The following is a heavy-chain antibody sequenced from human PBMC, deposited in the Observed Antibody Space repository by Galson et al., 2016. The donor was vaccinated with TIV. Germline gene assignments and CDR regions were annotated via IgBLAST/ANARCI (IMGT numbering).Heavy chain of an antibody. CDR1: GGSISSIGYY. D-gene: IGHD3-3*02. CDR2: IYYSGGA. V-gene: IGHV4-31*03. CDR3: AGEHLPHDSLDV. J-gene: IGHJ3*01. Sequence: LSLTCTVSGGSISSIGYYWSWIRQHPGRGLEWIGFIYYSGGAHSKPTLKSRITMSVDTSKNQFSLKLTSVTAADSALYFCAGEHLPHDSLDVWGQGTGVTVSS.